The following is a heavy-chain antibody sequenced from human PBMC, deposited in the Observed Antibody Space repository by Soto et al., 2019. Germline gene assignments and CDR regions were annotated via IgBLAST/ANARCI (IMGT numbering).Heavy chain of an antibody. CDR3: ARLSSSPAFTTSPSYSMDV. V-gene: IGHV5-10-1*01. CDR2: IDPSDSYT. J-gene: IGHJ6*02. Sequence: GESLKISCKGSGYSFTSYWISWVRQMPGKGLEWMGRIDPSDSYTNYSPSFQGRVTISADKFISTAYLQWSSLKASHAAMYYCARLSSSPAFTTSPSYSMDVWGQGTPVTVSS. D-gene: IGHD6-6*01. CDR1: GYSFTSYW.